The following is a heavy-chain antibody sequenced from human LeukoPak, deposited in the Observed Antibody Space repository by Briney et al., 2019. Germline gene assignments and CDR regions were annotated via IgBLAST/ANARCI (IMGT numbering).Heavy chain of an antibody. D-gene: IGHD5-12*01. CDR1: GDSISDYR. Sequence: SETLSLTCTVSGDSISDYRWTWIRQPPGKGLEWIGYVYYTGGTNYNPSLKSRVTISIDTSKNQFSLKLSSVTAADTAVYYCARKRLGPVGPIDYWGQGTLVTVSS. V-gene: IGHV4-59*01. J-gene: IGHJ4*02. CDR2: VYYTGGT. CDR3: ARKRLGPVGPIDY.